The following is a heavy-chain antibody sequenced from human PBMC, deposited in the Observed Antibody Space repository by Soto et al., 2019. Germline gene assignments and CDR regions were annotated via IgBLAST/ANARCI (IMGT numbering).Heavy chain of an antibody. Sequence: SETLSLTCAVSGDSVSNNKWWSWVRLSPGKGLEWIGEVFRSGDTNYNPSLKSRVTISMDKSKNEFLLQLKSVTAADTAMYYCAKNGDYVLEYWGQGTLVTV. J-gene: IGHJ4*02. CDR2: VFRSGDT. V-gene: IGHV4-4*02. CDR1: GDSVSNNKW. D-gene: IGHD4-17*01. CDR3: AKNGDYVLEY.